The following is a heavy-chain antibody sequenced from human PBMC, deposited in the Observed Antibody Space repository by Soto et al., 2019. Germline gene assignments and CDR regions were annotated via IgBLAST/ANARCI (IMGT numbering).Heavy chain of an antibody. V-gene: IGHV3-48*01. CDR2: ISSSSTTK. D-gene: IGHD3-22*01. Sequence: GGSLRLSCRASGFAFSTYAMNWVRQAPGKGLEWVSYISSSSTTKYYADSVKGRFTISRDNSKNTAYLQMSSLRPEDTAVYYCVKGEYYYDGSAYYPFDYWGQGRMVTVSS. CDR1: GFAFSTYA. CDR3: VKGEYYYDGSAYYPFDY. J-gene: IGHJ4*02.